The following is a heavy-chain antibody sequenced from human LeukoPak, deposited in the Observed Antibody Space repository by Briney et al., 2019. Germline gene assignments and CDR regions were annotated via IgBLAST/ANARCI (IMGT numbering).Heavy chain of an antibody. CDR3: ATYGSGSYYRKAFDY. D-gene: IGHD3-10*01. V-gene: IGHV3-23*01. Sequence: GGSLRLSCAASGFTFSSYAMSWVRQAPGKGLEWVSSITISGATTYYADSVKGRLTISRDNSKTTLYLQMKSLRAEDTAVYYCATYGSGSYYRKAFDYWGQGTLVTVSS. J-gene: IGHJ4*02. CDR1: GFTFSSYA. CDR2: ITISGATT.